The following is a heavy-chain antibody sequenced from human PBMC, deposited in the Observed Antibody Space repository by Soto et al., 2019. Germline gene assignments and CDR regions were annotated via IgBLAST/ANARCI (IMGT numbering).Heavy chain of an antibody. V-gene: IGHV3-64D*08. CDR1: GFTFSSYA. CDR2: ISSNGGST. CDR3: VIAARSESWFDP. D-gene: IGHD6-6*01. Sequence: GGSLRLPCSASGFTFSSYAMHWVRQAPGKGLEYVSAISSNGGSTYYADSVKGRFTISRDNSKNTLYLQMSSLRAEDTAVYYCVIAARSESWFDPWGQGTLVTVSS. J-gene: IGHJ5*02.